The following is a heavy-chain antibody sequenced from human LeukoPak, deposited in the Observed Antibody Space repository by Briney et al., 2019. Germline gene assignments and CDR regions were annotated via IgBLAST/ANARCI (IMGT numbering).Heavy chain of an antibody. CDR1: GGSISSSTSY. Sequence: SETLSLTCTVSGGSISSSTSYWGWIRQPPGKGLEWIGSMYYSGSTYHNPSLKSRVTISVDTSKNQFSLRLSSVTAADTAVYYCARGKMGRWLQLGYFDYWGQGTLVTVSS. J-gene: IGHJ4*02. V-gene: IGHV4-39*01. CDR3: ARGKMGRWLQLGYFDY. D-gene: IGHD5-24*01. CDR2: MYYSGST.